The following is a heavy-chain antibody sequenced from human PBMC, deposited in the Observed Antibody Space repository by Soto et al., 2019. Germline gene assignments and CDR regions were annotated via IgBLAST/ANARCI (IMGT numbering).Heavy chain of an antibody. CDR2: IYYSGST. V-gene: IGHV4-31*03. J-gene: IGHJ4*02. D-gene: IGHD3-10*01. Sequence: SETLSLTCTVSGGSISSGGYYWSSIRQHPGKDLEWIGYIYYSGSTYYNPSHKSRVTISVDTSKNQFSLKLSSVTAADTAVYYCARGVTMVRGVIPTPYFDYWGQGTLVTVSS. CDR3: ARGVTMVRGVIPTPYFDY. CDR1: GGSISSGGYY.